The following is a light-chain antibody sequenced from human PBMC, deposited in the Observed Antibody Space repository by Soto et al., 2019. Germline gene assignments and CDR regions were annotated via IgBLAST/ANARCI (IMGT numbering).Light chain of an antibody. CDR1: SSDVGSCSY. CDR3: SSCTSSNTLYV. V-gene: IGLV2-14*01. CDR2: EVS. Sequence: QSVLTQPAYVSGSPGQSITISCTGTSSDVGSCSYVSWYQQHPGKAPKLIIYEVSYRPSGLSNRFSGSKSGNTASLTISGLQADDEADYYCSSCTSSNTLYVFGSGTKVTVL. J-gene: IGLJ1*01.